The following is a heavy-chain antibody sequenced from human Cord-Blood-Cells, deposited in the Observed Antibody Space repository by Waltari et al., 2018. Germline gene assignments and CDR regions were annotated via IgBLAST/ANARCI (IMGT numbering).Heavy chain of an antibody. CDR2: IIPICGTA. CDR1: GGTFSSYA. Sequence: QVPLVQSGAEVKKPGSSVKVSCKASGGTFSSYAISWVRRAPGQGLEWMGGIIPICGTANYAQEFQGRVTITAEKSASTAYMELSSLRAEDTAVYYCARDPHGSWCFDLWGRGTLVTVSS. CDR3: ARDPHGSWCFDL. V-gene: IGHV1-69*06. J-gene: IGHJ2*01.